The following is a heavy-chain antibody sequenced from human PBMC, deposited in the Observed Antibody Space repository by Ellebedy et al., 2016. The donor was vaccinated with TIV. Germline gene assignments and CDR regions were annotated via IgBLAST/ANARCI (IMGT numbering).Heavy chain of an antibody. CDR3: VRDYFGEFY. Sequence: GESLKISCAASGFTFSRYWMHWVRQAPGKGLVWVSRITNDGRTTVYPDSVNGRFSTSRDKANNIMYLQMNSVRADDTAVYYCVRDYFGEFYWGQGTRVTVSS. CDR1: GFTFSRYW. J-gene: IGHJ4*02. D-gene: IGHD3-10*01. V-gene: IGHV3-74*01. CDR2: ITNDGRTT.